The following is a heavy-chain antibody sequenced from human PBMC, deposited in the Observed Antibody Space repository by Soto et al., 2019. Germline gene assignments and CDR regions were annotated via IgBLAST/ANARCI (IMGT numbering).Heavy chain of an antibody. Sequence: PSDTLSPAFAISGGSISTRNCRSWLRQPPGKGLEWIGEIYHSGSTNYNPSLKSRVTISVDKSKNQFSLKLSSVTAADTAVYYCARRGYCTNGVCYYGMDVWGQGTTVT. CDR2: IYHSGST. J-gene: IGHJ6*02. D-gene: IGHD2-8*01. CDR1: GGSISTRNC. V-gene: IGHV4-4*02. CDR3: ARRGYCTNGVCYYGMDV.